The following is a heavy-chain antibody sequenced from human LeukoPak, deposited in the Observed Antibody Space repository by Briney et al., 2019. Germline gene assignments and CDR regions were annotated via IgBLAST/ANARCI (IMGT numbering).Heavy chain of an antibody. J-gene: IGHJ5*02. CDR1: GGSISSSSYY. CDR2: IYYSGST. CDR3: ARHRAPTVIVWFDP. D-gene: IGHD2/OR15-2a*01. Sequence: SETLSLTCTVSGGSISSSSYYWGWIRQPPGKGLEWIGSIYYSGSTYYNPSLKSPVTISVDTSKNQFSLKLSSVTAADTAVYYCARHRAPTVIVWFDPWGQGTLVTVSS. V-gene: IGHV4-39*01.